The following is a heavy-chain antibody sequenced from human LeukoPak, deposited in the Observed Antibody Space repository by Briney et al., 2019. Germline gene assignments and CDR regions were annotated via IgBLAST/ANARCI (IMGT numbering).Heavy chain of an antibody. V-gene: IGHV4-4*02. CDR2: IYQSGIP. D-gene: IGHD3-10*01. CDR3: ARVREFRWFGAFSFDAFDI. CDR1: GGSISSSNW. J-gene: IGHJ3*02. Sequence: SGTLSLTCAVSGGSISSSNWWTWVRQPPGKGLEWIGEIYQSGIPNYNPSLKSRLTISVDKSKHQLSLKLSPVTAADTAVYYCARVREFRWFGAFSFDAFDIWGQGTMVTVSS.